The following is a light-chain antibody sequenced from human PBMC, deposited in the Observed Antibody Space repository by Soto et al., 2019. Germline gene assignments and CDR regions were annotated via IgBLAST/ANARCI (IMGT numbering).Light chain of an antibody. V-gene: IGKV3-20*01. Sequence: ETVLTQSRGTLSLSPGERATLSCRASQSVSRSYLAWYQQKPGQAPRLLIYGASTRPTGIPDRFSGSGSGTDVTLTISRLEPEDFALYFCQQYDNPPRTFGQGTKVEMK. J-gene: IGKJ1*01. CDR3: QQYDNPPRT. CDR1: QSVSRSY. CDR2: GAS.